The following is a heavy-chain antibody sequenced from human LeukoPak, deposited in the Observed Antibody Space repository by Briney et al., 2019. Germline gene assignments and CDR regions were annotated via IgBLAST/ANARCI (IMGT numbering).Heavy chain of an antibody. CDR2: IIPIFGTA. Sequence: AAVKVTCKASGGTFSSYAISWVRQAPGQGLEWMGGIIPIFGTANYAQKFQGRVTITADKSTCTAYMELSSLRSEDTAVYYCARVPRPLLWSGEHENNWFDPWGQGTLVAVSS. V-gene: IGHV1-69*06. CDR1: GGTFSSYA. D-gene: IGHD3-10*01. J-gene: IGHJ5*02. CDR3: ARVPRPLLWSGEHENNWFDP.